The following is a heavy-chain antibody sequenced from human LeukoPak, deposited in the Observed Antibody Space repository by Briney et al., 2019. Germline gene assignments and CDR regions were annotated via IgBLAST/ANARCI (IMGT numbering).Heavy chain of an antibody. J-gene: IGHJ4*02. CDR2: IIPILGIA. D-gene: IGHD3-10*01. Sequence: SVKVSCKASGGTFSSYAISWVRQAPGQGFEWMGRIIPILGIANYAQKFQGRVTITADKSTSAAYMELSSLRSEDTAVYYCARDSGYYGSGSYSNSYWGQGTLVTVSS. CDR3: ARDSGYYGSGSYSNSY. CDR1: GGTFSSYA. V-gene: IGHV1-69*04.